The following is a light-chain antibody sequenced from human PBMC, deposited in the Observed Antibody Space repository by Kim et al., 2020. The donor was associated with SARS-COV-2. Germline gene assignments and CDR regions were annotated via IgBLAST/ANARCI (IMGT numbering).Light chain of an antibody. CDR3: QKYNSASWT. V-gene: IGKV1-27*01. CDR2: AAS. J-gene: IGKJ1*01. CDR1: QSISNC. Sequence: AAVGDRVTSTCRASQSISNCLAWYQQKPGTRPNLLIYAASTFEIGVPSRFSGSGSGTDFTLTISSLQPDDVATYYCQKYNSASWTFGQGTKVEIK.